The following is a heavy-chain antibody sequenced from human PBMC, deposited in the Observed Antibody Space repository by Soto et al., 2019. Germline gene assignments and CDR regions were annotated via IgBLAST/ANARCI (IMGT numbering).Heavy chain of an antibody. Sequence: ASVKVSCKVSGYTLTELSMHWVRQAPGKGLEWMGGFDPEDGETIYAQKFQGRVTMTEDTSTDTAYMELSSLRSEDTAVYYCATTRITMIVVLSDAFDICGQGTMVTVSS. CDR2: FDPEDGET. V-gene: IGHV1-24*01. CDR1: GYTLTELS. D-gene: IGHD3-22*01. CDR3: ATTRITMIVVLSDAFDI. J-gene: IGHJ3*02.